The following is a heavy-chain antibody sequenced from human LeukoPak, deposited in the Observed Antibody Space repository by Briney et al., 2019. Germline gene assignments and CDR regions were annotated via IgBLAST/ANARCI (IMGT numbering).Heavy chain of an antibody. J-gene: IGHJ6*02. V-gene: IGHV3-74*01. D-gene: IGHD4-17*01. CDR1: GFTFSSYW. CDR3: ASTLWTTVTSDALYYYYGMDV. CDR2: INSDGSST. Sequence: GGSLRLSCAASGFTFSSYWMHWVRQAPGKGLVWVSRINSDGSSTSYADSVKGRFTISRDNAKNTLYLQMNSLRAEDTAVYYCASTLWTTVTSDALYYYYGMDVWGQGTTVTVSS.